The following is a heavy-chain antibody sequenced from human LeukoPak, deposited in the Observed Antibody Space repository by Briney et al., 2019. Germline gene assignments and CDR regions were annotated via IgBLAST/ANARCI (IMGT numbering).Heavy chain of an antibody. CDR1: GFTVSDNY. D-gene: IGHD6-13*01. CDR3: ASSSWSSEYFHY. J-gene: IGHJ1*01. V-gene: IGHV3-66*01. CDR2: FYSGGST. Sequence: GGSLRLSCAASGFTVSDNYMSWVRQAPGKWLEWVSVFYSGGSTRYADSVKGRFTISRDNSKNTLYLQLNSLRAEDTAVYFCASSSWSSEYFHYWGQDTLVTVSS.